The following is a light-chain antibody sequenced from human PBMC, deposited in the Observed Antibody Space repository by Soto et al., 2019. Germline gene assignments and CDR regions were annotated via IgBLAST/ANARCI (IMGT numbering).Light chain of an antibody. V-gene: IGLV1-40*01. CDR2: RDI. Sequence: QSVLTQPPSVSGAPGQRVIISCTGSSSNIGASYDVHWYQQIPGAAPKLLIYRDIYRPSGIPNRFSGSKSGTSASLAITGLQAEDEADYYCQSYDSSLSGSEVFGTGTKVTVL. CDR1: SSNIGASYD. CDR3: QSYDSSLSGSEV. J-gene: IGLJ1*01.